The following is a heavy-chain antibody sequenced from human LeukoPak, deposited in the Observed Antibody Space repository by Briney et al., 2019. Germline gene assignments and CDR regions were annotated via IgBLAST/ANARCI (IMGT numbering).Heavy chain of an antibody. V-gene: IGHV3-21*01. CDR3: ACIAAAGPEGDY. CDR1: GFTFSSYS. Sequence: GGSLRLSCAASGFTFSSYSMNWVRQAPGKGLEWVSSISSSSSYIYYADSVKGRFTISRDNAKNSLYLQMNSLRAEDTAVYYCACIAAAGPEGDYWGQGTLVTVSS. CDR2: ISSSSSYI. J-gene: IGHJ4*02. D-gene: IGHD6-13*01.